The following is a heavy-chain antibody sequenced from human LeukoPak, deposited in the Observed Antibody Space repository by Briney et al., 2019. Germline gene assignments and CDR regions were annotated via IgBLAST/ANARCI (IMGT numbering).Heavy chain of an antibody. CDR3: ARMYYYDSSGYPSSDY. CDR2: IKQDGSQK. V-gene: IGHV3-7*01. J-gene: IGHJ4*02. Sequence: PGGSLRLSCVGSGFTFSTYWMSWVRQAPGKGLQWVASIKQDGSQKYYVDSVKGRFTISRDNAKNSLYLQMDSLRAEDTAVYYCARMYYYDSSGYPSSDYWGQETLVTVSS. CDR1: GFTFSTYW. D-gene: IGHD3-22*01.